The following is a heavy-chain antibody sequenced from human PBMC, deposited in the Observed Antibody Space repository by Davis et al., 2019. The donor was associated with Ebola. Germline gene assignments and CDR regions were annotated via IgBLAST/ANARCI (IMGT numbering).Heavy chain of an antibody. CDR3: ARAPYYYDVSGFYVDY. CDR2: IFTGDSDT. V-gene: IGHV5-51*01. Sequence: GESLKISCKDSGNRFNSHWIGWVRQMPGKGLEWMGIIFTGDSDTRYSPSFLGQVIFSADKSISTAYLQWSSLKASDTATYYCARAPYYYDVSGFYVDYWGRGTLVTVSS. D-gene: IGHD3-22*01. J-gene: IGHJ4*02. CDR1: GNRFNSHW.